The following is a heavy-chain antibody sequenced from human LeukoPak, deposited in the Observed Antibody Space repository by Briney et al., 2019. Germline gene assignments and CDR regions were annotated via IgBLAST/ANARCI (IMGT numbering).Heavy chain of an antibody. Sequence: GASVKLSCKASGYTCTTYYIHWFRQAPGQGLELMGISHPSGGTTTYAQKFQGRVTLTRDTSARTVYMELTSLRSEDTAIYHCARDTDSSGWQGDFDVWGQGTMVTVSS. CDR2: SHPSGGTT. CDR3: ARDTDSSGWQGDFDV. V-gene: IGHV1-46*01. J-gene: IGHJ3*01. D-gene: IGHD6-19*01. CDR1: GYTCTTYY.